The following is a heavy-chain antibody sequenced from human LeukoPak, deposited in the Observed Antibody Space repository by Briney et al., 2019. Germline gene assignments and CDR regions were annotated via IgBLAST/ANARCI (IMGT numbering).Heavy chain of an antibody. D-gene: IGHD2-8*01. Sequence: PGRSLRLSCAASGFSFSTYWTSWVRQAPGKGLEWVASITQDGSEKYYVDSVKGRFTISRDNAKNSLYLQMNSLRAEDTAVYYCARDRWGLLGGDFWGQGTLVTVSS. CDR2: ITQDGSEK. V-gene: IGHV3-7*04. CDR3: ARDRWGLLGGDF. CDR1: GFSFSTYW. J-gene: IGHJ4*02.